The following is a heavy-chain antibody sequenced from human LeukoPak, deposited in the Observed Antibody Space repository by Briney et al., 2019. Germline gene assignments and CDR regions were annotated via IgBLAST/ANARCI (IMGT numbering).Heavy chain of an antibody. Sequence: PSETLSLTCTASGGSISSYYWSWIRQPPGKGLEWIGYIYYSGSTNYNPSLKSRVTISVDTSKNQFSLKLSSVTAADTAVYYCARHRGSYDYVWGSYRYGGLDYWGQGTLVTVSS. D-gene: IGHD3-16*02. CDR1: GGSISSYY. J-gene: IGHJ4*02. V-gene: IGHV4-59*08. CDR2: IYYSGST. CDR3: ARHRGSYDYVWGSYRYGGLDY.